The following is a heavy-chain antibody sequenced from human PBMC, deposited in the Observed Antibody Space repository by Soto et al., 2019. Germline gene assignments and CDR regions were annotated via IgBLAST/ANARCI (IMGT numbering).Heavy chain of an antibody. CDR1: GGSVSSGSFY. J-gene: IGHJ6*02. CDR2: FYDSGST. D-gene: IGHD5-12*01. V-gene: IGHV4-61*01. Sequence: SETLSLTCTVSGGSVSSGSFYWSWIRRPPGKGLEWIGYFYDSGSTNYNPSLRSRVTMSVDTSKNQFSLKLSSVTAADTAVYYCAASAPPATNYYYAMDVWGQGTTVTVSS. CDR3: AASAPPATNYYYAMDV.